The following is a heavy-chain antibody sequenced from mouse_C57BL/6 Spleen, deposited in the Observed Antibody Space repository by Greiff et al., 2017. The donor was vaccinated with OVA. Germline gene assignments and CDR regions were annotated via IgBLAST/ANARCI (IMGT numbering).Heavy chain of an antibody. CDR2: IYPRDGST. D-gene: IGHD1-1*01. Sequence: VKLMESDAELVKPGASVKISCKVSGYTFTDHTIHWMKQRPEQGLEWIGYIYPRDGSTKYNEKFKGKATLTADKSSSTAYMQLNSLTSEDSAVYFCAREGLYYGSSFAWFAYWGQGTLVTVSA. CDR3: AREGLYYGSSFAWFAY. CDR1: GYTFTDHT. J-gene: IGHJ3*01. V-gene: IGHV1-78*01.